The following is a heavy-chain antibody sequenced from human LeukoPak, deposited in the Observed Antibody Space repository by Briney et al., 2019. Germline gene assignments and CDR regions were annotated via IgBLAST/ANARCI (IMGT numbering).Heavy chain of an antibody. CDR2: ISSSSSTI. J-gene: IGHJ4*02. CDR3: AREDRYNWNPSQNVPFDY. CDR1: GTSTSSSS. D-gene: IGHD1-20*01. Sequence: QASETLSLTCSVSGTSTSSSSYYWGWLRQPPGKGLEWVSYISSSSSTIYYADSVKGRFTISRDNAKNSLYLQMNSLRAEDTAVYYCAREDRYNWNPSQNVPFDYWGQGTLVTVSS. V-gene: IGHV3-48*04.